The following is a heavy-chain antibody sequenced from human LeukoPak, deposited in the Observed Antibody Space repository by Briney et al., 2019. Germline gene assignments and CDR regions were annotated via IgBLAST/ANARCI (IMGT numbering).Heavy chain of an antibody. D-gene: IGHD3-22*01. CDR3: ARGLYYYDSSGSYYFDY. J-gene: IGHJ4*02. V-gene: IGHV1-8*01. CDR1: VYTFTTYD. CDR2: MNPNSGNT. Sequence: ASVNVSSKPSVYTFTTYDINWVRQSTGQRLEWMGWMNPNSGNTGYAQKFQGRVTMTRKTSISTAYMELSSLRSEDTAVYYCARGLYYYDSSGSYYFDYWGQGTLVTVSS.